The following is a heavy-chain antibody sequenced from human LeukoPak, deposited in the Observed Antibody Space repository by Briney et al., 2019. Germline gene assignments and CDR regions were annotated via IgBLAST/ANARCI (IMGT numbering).Heavy chain of an antibody. CDR2: IYHSGST. D-gene: IGHD3-10*01. J-gene: IGHJ4*02. Sequence: SETLSLTCAVSGYSISSGYYWGWIRQPPGKGLEWIGSIYHSGSTYYNPSLKSRVTISVDTSKNQFSLKLSSVTAADTAVYYCARDRWPRITMVRGVISPYFDYWGQGTLVTVSS. CDR3: ARDRWPRITMVRGVISPYFDY. V-gene: IGHV4-38-2*02. CDR1: GYSISSGYY.